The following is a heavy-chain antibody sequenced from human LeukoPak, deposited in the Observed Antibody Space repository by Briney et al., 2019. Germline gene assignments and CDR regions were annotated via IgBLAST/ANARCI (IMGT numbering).Heavy chain of an antibody. D-gene: IGHD3-22*01. CDR3: ARGVRYYYDSSGYYLGNWFDP. CDR2: IYYSGST. J-gene: IGHJ5*02. CDR1: GDSISSGGYS. V-gene: IGHV4-30-4*07. Sequence: SETLSLTCAVSGDSISSGGYSWSWIRQPPGKGLEWIGYIYYSGSTNYNPSLKSRVTISVDTSKNQFSLKLSSVTAADTAVYYCARGVRYYYDSSGYYLGNWFDPWGQGTLVTVSS.